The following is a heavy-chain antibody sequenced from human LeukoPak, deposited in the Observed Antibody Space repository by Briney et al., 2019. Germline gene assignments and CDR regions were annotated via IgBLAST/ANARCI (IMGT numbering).Heavy chain of an antibody. V-gene: IGHV5-51*01. CDR3: ARYRNTAMVKYYFDY. CDR1: GYSFTSYW. Sequence: GESLKISCKGSGYSFTSYWIGWVRQMPGKGVEWMGIIYPGDSDTRYSPSFQGQVTISADKSISTAYLQWSSLKASDTAMYYCARYRNTAMVKYYFDYWGQGTLVTVSS. CDR2: IYPGDSDT. J-gene: IGHJ4*02. D-gene: IGHD5-18*01.